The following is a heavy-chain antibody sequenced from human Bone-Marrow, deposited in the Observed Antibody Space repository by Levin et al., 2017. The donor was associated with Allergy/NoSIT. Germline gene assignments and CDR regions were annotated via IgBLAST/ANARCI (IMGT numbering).Heavy chain of an antibody. D-gene: IGHD3-10*01. CDR1: GLTFNTYA. CDR2: IWADGSNE. Sequence: SGGSLRLSCAASGLTFNTYAMHWVRQAQGNGLEWVAVIWADGSNEYYADSVKGRFTISRDNSKNALFLQMNSLRVEDTAVYYCARGVRAVHYFDYWGQGTLVTVSS. CDR3: ARGVRAVHYFDY. J-gene: IGHJ4*02. V-gene: IGHV3-33*01.